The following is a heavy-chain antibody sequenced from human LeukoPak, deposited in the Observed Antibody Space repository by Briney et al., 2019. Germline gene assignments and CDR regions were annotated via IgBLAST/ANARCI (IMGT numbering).Heavy chain of an antibody. Sequence: SETLSLTCTVSGGSISSYYWSWIRQPPGKGLEWIGYIYYSGSTNYNPSLKSRVTISVDTSKNQFSLKLSSVTAADTAVYYCARLSSSWPYYYYYYGMDVWGQGTTVTVSS. V-gene: IGHV4-59*01. D-gene: IGHD6-13*01. CDR3: ARLSSSWPYYYYYYGMDV. CDR2: IYYSGST. J-gene: IGHJ6*02. CDR1: GGSISSYY.